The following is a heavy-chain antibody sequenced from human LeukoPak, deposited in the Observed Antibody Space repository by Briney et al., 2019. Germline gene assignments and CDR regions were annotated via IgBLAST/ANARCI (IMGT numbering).Heavy chain of an antibody. CDR3: AKGSKRHSGSYYYYYYMDV. D-gene: IGHD1-26*01. CDR2: ISGSGGST. CDR1: GFTFSSFG. J-gene: IGHJ6*03. V-gene: IGHV3-23*01. Sequence: GGFLRLSCSASGFTFSSFGMHWVRQAPGKGLEWVSAISGSGGSTYYADSVKGRFTISRDNSKNTLYLQMNSLRAEDTAVYYCAKGSKRHSGSYYYYYYMDVXXKGTTXTVSS.